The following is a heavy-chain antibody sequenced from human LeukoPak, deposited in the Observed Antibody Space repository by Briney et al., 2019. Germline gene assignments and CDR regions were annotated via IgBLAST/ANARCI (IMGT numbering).Heavy chain of an antibody. CDR1: GYSFGDYT. CDR2: INTYTGDP. J-gene: IGHJ4*02. D-gene: IGHD3-10*01. CDR3: ARSSRGVIGLLDY. V-gene: IGHV7-4-1*01. Sequence: ASVNVSCKASGYSFGDYTMNWVRQAPGQGLEWVGWINTYTGDPIYARAFKGGFVLSVDKPVNTAYLEIASLQTEDTAVYYCARSSRGVIGLLDYWGQGTLVTVSS.